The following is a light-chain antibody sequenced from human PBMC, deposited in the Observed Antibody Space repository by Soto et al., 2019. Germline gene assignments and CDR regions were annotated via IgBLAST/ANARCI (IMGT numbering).Light chain of an antibody. CDR3: QQFGSSPGFT. J-gene: IGKJ3*01. Sequence: EIVLTQSPGTLSLSPGERATLSCRASQSINNRYLAWYQQKPGQAPRLLIYGASSRATGIPDRFSGSGSGTDFTLTISRLEPEDFAVYYCQQFGSSPGFTFVPGTKVDMK. CDR1: QSINNRY. CDR2: GAS. V-gene: IGKV3-20*01.